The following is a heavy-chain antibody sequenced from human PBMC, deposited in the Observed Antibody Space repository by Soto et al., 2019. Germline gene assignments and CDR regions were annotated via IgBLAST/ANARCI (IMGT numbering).Heavy chain of an antibody. D-gene: IGHD6-13*01. J-gene: IGHJ4*02. CDR1: GFTFSSYG. CDR2: ISYDGSNK. CDR3: AKDSRGAVAGSYFDY. Sequence: QVQLVESGGGVVQPGRSLRLSCAASGFTFSSYGMHWVRQAPGKGLEWVAVISYDGSNKYYADSVKGRFTISRDNSKNTLYLQMNSLRAEDTAVYYCAKDSRGAVAGSYFDYWGQGTLVTVSS. V-gene: IGHV3-30*18.